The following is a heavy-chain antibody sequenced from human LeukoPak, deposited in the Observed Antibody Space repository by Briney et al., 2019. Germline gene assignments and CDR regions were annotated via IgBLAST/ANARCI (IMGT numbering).Heavy chain of an antibody. CDR1: GGSISSYY. D-gene: IGHD3-3*01. J-gene: IGHJ3*02. Sequence: SETLSLNCTVSGGSISSYYWSWIRQPPGKGLEWIGYIYYSGSTNYNPSLKSRVTISVDTSKNQFSLKLSSVTAADTAVYYCARVHANYDFWGYAFDIWGQGTMVTVSS. CDR3: ARVHANYDFWGYAFDI. CDR2: IYYSGST. V-gene: IGHV4-59*01.